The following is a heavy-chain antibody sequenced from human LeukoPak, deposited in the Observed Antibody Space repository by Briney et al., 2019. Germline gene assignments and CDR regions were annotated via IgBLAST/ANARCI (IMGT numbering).Heavy chain of an antibody. J-gene: IGHJ3*02. CDR1: GGTFSSYA. CDR2: IIPIFGTA. D-gene: IGHD3-10*01. Sequence: GASVKVSCKASGGTFSSYAISWVRQAPGQGLEWTGGIIPIFGTANYAQKFQGRVTITADKSTSTAYMELSSLRSEDTAVYYCASPQPITMVRGVARGAFDIWGQGTMVTVSS. V-gene: IGHV1-69*06. CDR3: ASPQPITMVRGVARGAFDI.